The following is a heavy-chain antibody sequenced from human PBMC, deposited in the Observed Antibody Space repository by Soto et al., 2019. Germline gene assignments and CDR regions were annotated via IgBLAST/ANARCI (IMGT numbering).Heavy chain of an antibody. Sequence: SVKVSCKASGGTFSSDAIGWVRQAPGQGLEWMGWIIPICGAANYAQKFQGRVTMTTDASISTAYMELSRLRSDDTAVYYCARDQSGWAAKQDYYYGMDVWGQGTTVTVSS. CDR3: ARDQSGWAAKQDYYYGMDV. J-gene: IGHJ6*02. V-gene: IGHV1-69*05. CDR2: IIPICGAA. CDR1: GGTFSSDA. D-gene: IGHD1-26*01.